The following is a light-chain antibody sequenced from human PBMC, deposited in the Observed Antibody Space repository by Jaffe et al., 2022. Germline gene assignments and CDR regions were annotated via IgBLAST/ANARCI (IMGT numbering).Light chain of an antibody. V-gene: IGLV2-8*01. CDR1: SNDVGSQNF. CDR3: SSYTDTYNWV. J-gene: IGLJ3*02. CDR2: GVT. Sequence: QSALTQPPSASGSPGQSVTISCTGTSNDVGSQNFVSWYQQHPGQAPKVIIYGVTKRPSGVPDRFSGSKSGNTASLTVSGLQAEDEADYYCSSYTDTYNWVFGGGTKLTVL.